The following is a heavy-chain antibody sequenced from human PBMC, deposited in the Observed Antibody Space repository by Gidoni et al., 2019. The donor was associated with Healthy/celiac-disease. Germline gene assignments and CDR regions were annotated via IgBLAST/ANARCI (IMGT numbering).Heavy chain of an antibody. CDR3: ARIAGRLLWFGESEPHV. D-gene: IGHD3-10*01. V-gene: IGHV4-61*02. Sequence: QVQLQESGPGLVKPSQTLSLTCTVSGGSISSGSYYWSWIRQPAGKGLEWIGRIYTSGSTNYNPSLKSRVTISVDTSKNQFSLKLSSVTAADTAVYYCARIAGRLLWFGESEPHVWGQGTTVTVSS. CDR1: GGSISSGSYY. CDR2: IYTSGST. J-gene: IGHJ6*02.